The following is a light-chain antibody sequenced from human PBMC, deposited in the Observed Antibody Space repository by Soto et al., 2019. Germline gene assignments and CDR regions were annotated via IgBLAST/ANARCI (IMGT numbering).Light chain of an antibody. V-gene: IGKV3-20*01. CDR1: QSVSSSY. J-gene: IGKJ3*01. CDR3: QQYGSSPLFT. CDR2: GAS. Sequence: EIVLTQSPGTLSLSPGERATLSCRASQSVSSSYLAWYQQKPGQAPRLLIYGASSRDTGIPDRFSGSGSGTDFTLTISRLAPEDFAVYYCQQYGSSPLFTFGPGTKVDIK.